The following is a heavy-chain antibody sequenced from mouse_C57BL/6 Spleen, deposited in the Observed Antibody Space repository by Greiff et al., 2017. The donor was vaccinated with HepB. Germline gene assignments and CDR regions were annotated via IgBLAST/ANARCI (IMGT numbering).Heavy chain of an antibody. CDR1: GYTFTDYY. CDR3: ARSPLSYAMDY. J-gene: IGHJ4*01. CDR2: INPYNGGT. V-gene: IGHV1-19*01. Sequence: VQLQQSGPVLVKPGASVKMSCKASGYTFTDYYMNWVKQSHGKSLEWIGVINPYNGGTSYNQKFKGKATLTVDKSSSTAYMELNSLTSEDSAVYYCARSPLSYAMDYWGQGTSVTVSS. D-gene: IGHD1-1*02.